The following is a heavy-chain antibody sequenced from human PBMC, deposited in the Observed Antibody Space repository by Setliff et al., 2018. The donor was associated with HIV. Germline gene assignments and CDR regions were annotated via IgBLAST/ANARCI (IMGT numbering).Heavy chain of an antibody. Sequence: PGGSLRLSCAASGFTFSTYSMDWVRQAPGKGLEWVSYISSSSSIYYADSVKGRFTISRDNAKNSLYLQMNSLRVEDTAVYYCARASNSFDIRGQGTMVTVSS. V-gene: IGHV3-48*01. CDR1: GFTFSTYS. CDR3: ARASNSFDI. J-gene: IGHJ3*02. CDR2: ISSSSSI.